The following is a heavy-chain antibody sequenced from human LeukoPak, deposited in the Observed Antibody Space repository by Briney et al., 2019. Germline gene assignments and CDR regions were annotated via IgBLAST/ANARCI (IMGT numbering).Heavy chain of an antibody. CDR3: ARDSGYLAEYFQH. Sequence: SETLSLTCTVSGGSISSYYWSWIRQPPGKGLEWIGYIYYSGSTNYNPSLKSRVTISVDTSKNQFSLKLSSVTAADTAVYYCARDSGYLAEYFQHWGQGTVVTVCS. D-gene: IGHD5-12*01. V-gene: IGHV4-59*01. CDR2: IYYSGST. J-gene: IGHJ1*01. CDR1: GGSISSYY.